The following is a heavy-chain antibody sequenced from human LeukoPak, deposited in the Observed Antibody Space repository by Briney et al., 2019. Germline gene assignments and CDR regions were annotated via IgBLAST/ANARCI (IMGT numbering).Heavy chain of an antibody. Sequence: PGGSLRLSCAASGFTFSSYWMHWVRQVPGKGLVWVSRINTDGSSASYADSVKGRFTISRDNAKNTLYLQMNSLRAEDSAVYYCARDLTVAGVVGGMDVWGQGTTVTVSS. D-gene: IGHD6-19*01. CDR2: INTDGSSA. CDR1: GFTFSSYW. V-gene: IGHV3-74*01. CDR3: ARDLTVAGVVGGMDV. J-gene: IGHJ6*02.